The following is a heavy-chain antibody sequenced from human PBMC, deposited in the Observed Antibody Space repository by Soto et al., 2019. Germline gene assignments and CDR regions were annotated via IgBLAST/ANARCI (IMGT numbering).Heavy chain of an antibody. CDR2: IYYSGST. J-gene: IGHJ4*02. D-gene: IGHD5-12*01. CDR3: ARHLQRWLQFGFDY. Sequence: LSLTCTVSGGSVSSGSYYWSWIRQPPGKGLEWIGYIYYSGSTNYNPSLKSRVTISVDTSKNQFSLKLSSVTAADTAVYYCARHLQRWLQFGFDYWGQGTLVTVSS. CDR1: GGSVSSGSYY. V-gene: IGHV4-61*01.